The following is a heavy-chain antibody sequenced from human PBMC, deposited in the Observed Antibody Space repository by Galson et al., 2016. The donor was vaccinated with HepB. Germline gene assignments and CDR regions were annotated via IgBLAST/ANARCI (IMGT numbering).Heavy chain of an antibody. CDR3: ARVGRLDFWSGFYVPPFDY. V-gene: IGHV4-31*03. D-gene: IGHD3-3*01. J-gene: IGHJ4*02. CDR1: GGSITSDGYY. Sequence: TLSLTCTVSGGSITSDGYYWRWIRPHPGKGLAWIGYIYYSGTTYYNLSLKSRVTISVDTSKNQFSLKLSSVTAADTAVYYCARVGRLDFWSGFYVPPFDYWGQGTLVAVSS. CDR2: IYYSGTT.